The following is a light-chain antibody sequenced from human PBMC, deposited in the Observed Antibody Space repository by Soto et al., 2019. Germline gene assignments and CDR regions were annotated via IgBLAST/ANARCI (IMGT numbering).Light chain of an antibody. CDR1: QRVSSSY. Sequence: EIVLTQSPGTLSLSPGERANLSCRASQRVSSSYLAWYQQKPGQAPRLLIYGASSRATGIPDRFSGSGSGTDFTLTISRMEPEDFAVYYCQQYGSSPYTFGQGTKVDIK. V-gene: IGKV3-20*01. J-gene: IGKJ2*01. CDR2: GAS. CDR3: QQYGSSPYT.